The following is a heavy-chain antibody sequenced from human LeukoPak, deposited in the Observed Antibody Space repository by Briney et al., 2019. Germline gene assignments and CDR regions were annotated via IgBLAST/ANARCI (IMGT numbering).Heavy chain of an antibody. Sequence: GRSLRLSCAASGFTFSSYAMHWVRQAPGKGLEWVAVISYDGSNKYYADSVKGRFTISRDNSKNTLYLQMNSLRAEDTAVYYCARDPDCSSTSCYASLRGGTDYWGQGTLVIVSS. V-gene: IGHV3-30*04. CDR2: ISYDGSNK. CDR3: ARDPDCSSTSCYASLRGGTDY. J-gene: IGHJ4*02. D-gene: IGHD2-2*01. CDR1: GFTFSSYA.